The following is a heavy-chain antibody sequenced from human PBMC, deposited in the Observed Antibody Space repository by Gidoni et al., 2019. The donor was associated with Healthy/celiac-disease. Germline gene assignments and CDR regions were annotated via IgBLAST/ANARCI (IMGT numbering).Heavy chain of an antibody. CDR2: IYTSGST. J-gene: IGHJ6*02. Sequence: QVQLQESGPGLVTPSQTLSLTCTVSGGSISSGSYYWSWIRQPAGKGLEWIGRIYTSGSTNYNPSLKSRVTISVDTSKNQFSLKLSSVTAADTAVYYCAIIPSVGGMDVWGQGTTVTVSS. V-gene: IGHV4-61*02. D-gene: IGHD3-16*02. CDR1: GGSISSGSYY. CDR3: AIIPSVGGMDV.